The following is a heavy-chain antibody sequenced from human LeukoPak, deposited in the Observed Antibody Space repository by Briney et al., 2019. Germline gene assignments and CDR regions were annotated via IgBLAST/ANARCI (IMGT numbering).Heavy chain of an antibody. CDR3: ARVWYYYGSGSSDY. J-gene: IGHJ4*02. V-gene: IGHV3-48*03. CDR1: GFTFSTYE. Sequence: PGGSLRLSCAASGFTFSTYEMNWVRQAPGKGLEWVSYISSSGSTIYYADSVKGRFTISRDNAKNSLYLQMNSLRAEDTAVYYCARVWYYYGSGSSDYWGQGTLVTVSS. CDR2: ISSSGSTI. D-gene: IGHD3-10*01.